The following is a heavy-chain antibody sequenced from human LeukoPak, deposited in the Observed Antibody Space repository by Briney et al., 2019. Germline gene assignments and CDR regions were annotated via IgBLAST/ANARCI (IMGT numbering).Heavy chain of an antibody. CDR1: GFTFSSYA. J-gene: IGHJ4*02. CDR3: ARGGWYYFDY. Sequence: GGSLRLSCAASGFTFSSYAMHWVRQAPGKGLEWVAVISYDGSNKYYADSVKGRFTISRDNAKNSLYLQMNSLRAEDMAVYYCARGGWYYFDYWGQGTLVTVSS. V-gene: IGHV3-30*04. CDR2: ISYDGSNK. D-gene: IGHD6-19*01.